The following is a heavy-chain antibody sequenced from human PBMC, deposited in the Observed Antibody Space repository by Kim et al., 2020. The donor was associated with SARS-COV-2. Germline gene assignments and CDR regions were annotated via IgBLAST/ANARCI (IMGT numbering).Heavy chain of an antibody. D-gene: IGHD1-26*01. CDR2: IYYSGST. CDR1: GGSISSYY. CDR3: ARHATVGATDHDAFDI. J-gene: IGHJ3*02. Sequence: SETLSLTCTVSGGSISSYYWSWIRQPPGKGLEWIGDIYYSGSTNYNPSLKSRVTISVDTSKNQFSLKLTSVTAADTAVYYCARHATVGATDHDAFDIWGQGTMVTVSS. V-gene: IGHV4-59*08.